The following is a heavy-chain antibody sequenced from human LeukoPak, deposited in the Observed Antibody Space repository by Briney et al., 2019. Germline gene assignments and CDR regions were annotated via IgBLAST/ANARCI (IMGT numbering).Heavy chain of an antibody. Sequence: ASVKVSCKASGYIFTDYYMHWVRQAPGQGLEWMGWINPNSGNTGYAQKFQGRVTMTRNTSISTAYMELSSLRSEDTAVYYCARVVYGSGSYFSSWSYYYYYMDVWGKGTTVTISS. CDR2: INPNSGNT. J-gene: IGHJ6*03. D-gene: IGHD3-10*01. CDR1: GYIFTDYY. V-gene: IGHV1-8*02. CDR3: ARVVYGSGSYFSSWSYYYYYMDV.